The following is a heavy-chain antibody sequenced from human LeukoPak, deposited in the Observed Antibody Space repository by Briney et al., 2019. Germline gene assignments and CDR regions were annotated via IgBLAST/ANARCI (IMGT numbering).Heavy chain of an antibody. CDR1: GGSISSSSYY. D-gene: IGHD2-21*02. J-gene: IGHJ6*02. CDR3: ARPRDSWYYGMDV. V-gene: IGHV4-39*01. CDR2: IYYSGST. Sequence: SETLFLTCTVSGGSISSSSYYWGWIRQPPGKGLEWIGSIYYSGSTYYNPSLKSRVTISVDTSKNQFSLKLSSVTAADTAVYYCARPRDSWYYGMDVWGQGTTVTVSS.